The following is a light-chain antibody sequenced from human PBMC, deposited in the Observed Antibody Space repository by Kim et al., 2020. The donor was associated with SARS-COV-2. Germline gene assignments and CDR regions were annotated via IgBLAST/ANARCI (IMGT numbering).Light chain of an antibody. CDR2: DAS. Sequence: EIVLTQSPATLSLSPGERATLSCRASQSISYYLAWYQHKPGQAPRLLIYDASNRATGIPARFSGSGSGTDFTLTITSLEPEDFAVYYCQQRSVWYTFGQGTKVDIK. V-gene: IGKV3-11*01. CDR3: QQRSVWYT. CDR1: QSISYY. J-gene: IGKJ2*01.